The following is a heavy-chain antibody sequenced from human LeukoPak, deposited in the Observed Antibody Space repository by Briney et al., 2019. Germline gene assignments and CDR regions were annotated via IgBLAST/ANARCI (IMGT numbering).Heavy chain of an antibody. CDR2: IYSNGDT. Sequence: TSETLSLTCTVSGDSISSGSYYWSWIRQPAGKGLEWIGRIYSNGDTKFNPSLKSRVTISLDTSKNQFSLKLSSATAADTAVYYCASLHSKQQPYYYYMDIWGKGTTVTVSS. CDR1: GDSISSGSYY. D-gene: IGHD6-13*01. CDR3: ASLHSKQQPYYYYMDI. J-gene: IGHJ6*03. V-gene: IGHV4-61*02.